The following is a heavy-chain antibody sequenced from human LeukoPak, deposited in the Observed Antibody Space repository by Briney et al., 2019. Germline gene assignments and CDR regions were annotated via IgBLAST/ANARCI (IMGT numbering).Heavy chain of an antibody. CDR3: ARDSVDTAMVIGDY. CDR2: IIPILGIA. D-gene: IGHD5-18*01. Sequence: ASVKVSCKASGGTFSSYAISWVRQAPGQGLEWMGRIIPILGIANYAQKFQGRVTITADKSTSTAYMELSSLRSEDTAVYYCARDSVDTAMVIGDYWGQGTLVTVSS. V-gene: IGHV1-69*04. CDR1: GGTFSSYA. J-gene: IGHJ4*02.